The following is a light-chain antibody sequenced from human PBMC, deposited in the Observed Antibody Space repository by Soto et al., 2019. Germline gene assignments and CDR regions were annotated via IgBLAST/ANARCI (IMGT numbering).Light chain of an antibody. J-gene: IGLJ1*01. CDR1: NIGSKS. CDR3: QVWDSSSDHYV. Sequence: SYDLTQPSSVSLAPGQTARITCGGNNIGSKSVHWYQQKPGQAPVLVVYDDSDRPSRIPEPLSGSNSVNTATLTITRVEAGDEADYYCQVWDSSSDHYVFRTGTKVTVL. V-gene: IGLV3-21*02. CDR2: DDS.